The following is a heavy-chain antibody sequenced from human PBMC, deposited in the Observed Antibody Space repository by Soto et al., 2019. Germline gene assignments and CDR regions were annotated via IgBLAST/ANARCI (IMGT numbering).Heavy chain of an antibody. Sequence: SETLSLTCTVSGGSISSYYWSWIRQPPGKGLEWIGYIYYSGSTNYNPSLKSRVTISVDTSKNQFSLKLSSVTAADTAVYYCARDPFGSGYQMTFDYWGQGTLVTVSS. CDR3: ARDPFGSGYQMTFDY. CDR1: GGSISSYY. V-gene: IGHV4-59*01. D-gene: IGHD3-22*01. CDR2: IYYSGST. J-gene: IGHJ4*02.